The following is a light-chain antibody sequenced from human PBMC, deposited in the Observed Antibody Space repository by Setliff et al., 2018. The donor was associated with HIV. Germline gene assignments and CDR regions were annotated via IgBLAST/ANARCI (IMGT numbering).Light chain of an antibody. J-gene: IGLJ3*02. CDR3: YSAADNIGV. CDR1: ILAKKY. CDR2: KDS. Sequence: SYELTQPSSVSVSPGQTARITCSGDILAKKYVRWFQQRPGQAPVLLIYKDSERPSGIPERFSGSSSGTTVTLTIGGAQGEDEADYYCYSAADNIGVFGGGT. V-gene: IGLV3-27*01.